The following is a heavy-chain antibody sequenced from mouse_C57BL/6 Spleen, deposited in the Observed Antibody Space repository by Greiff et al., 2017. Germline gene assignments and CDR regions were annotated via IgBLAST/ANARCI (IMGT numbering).Heavy chain of an antibody. CDR2: IYPGDGDT. J-gene: IGHJ2*01. CDR1: GYAFSSYW. V-gene: IGHV1-80*01. Sequence: QVQLQQSGAELVKPGASVKISCKASGYAFSSYWMNWVKQRPGKGLEWIGQIYPGDGDTNYNGKFKGKATLTADKSSSTAYMQLSSLTSEDSAVYFCARYYYGSSYVSFDYWGQGTTLTVSS. CDR3: ARYYYGSSYVSFDY. D-gene: IGHD1-1*01.